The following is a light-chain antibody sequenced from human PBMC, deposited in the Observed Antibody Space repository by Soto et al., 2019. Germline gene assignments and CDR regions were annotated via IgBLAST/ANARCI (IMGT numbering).Light chain of an antibody. CDR2: RNS. J-gene: IGLJ1*01. Sequence: QSVLTQSPSASGTPGQRVTISYSGSASTIGRNYVYWYQQLPGTAPKLLIYRNSQRPSGVPDRFSGSKSGTSASLAISGLRSEDEADYYCAAWDDNLSGFYVFGDGTKLTVL. CDR3: AAWDDNLSGFYV. CDR1: ASTIGRNY. V-gene: IGLV1-47*01.